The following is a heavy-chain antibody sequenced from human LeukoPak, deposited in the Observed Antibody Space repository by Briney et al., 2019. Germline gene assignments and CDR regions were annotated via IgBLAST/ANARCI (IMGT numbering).Heavy chain of an antibody. V-gene: IGHV3-21*01. CDR3: ARGGRRWNPTNGDEHDY. CDR2: ISSSSSYI. Sequence: GGSLRLSCAASGFTFSSYSMNWVRQAPGKGLEWVSSISSSSSYIYYADSVKGRFTISRDNAKNSLYLQMNSLRAEDTAVYYCARGGRRWNPTNGDEHDYWGQGTLVTVSS. CDR1: GFTFSSYS. D-gene: IGHD4-17*01. J-gene: IGHJ4*02.